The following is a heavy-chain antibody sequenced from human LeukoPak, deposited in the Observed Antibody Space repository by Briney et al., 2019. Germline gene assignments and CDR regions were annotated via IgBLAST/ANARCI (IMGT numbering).Heavy chain of an antibody. D-gene: IGHD4-17*01. V-gene: IGHV5-51*01. J-gene: IGHJ4*02. CDR3: ARQATTVTTGGY. CDR2: IYPGDSDT. CDR1: GYIFTNYW. Sequence: GESLKISCKGPGYIFTNYWIGWVRQMPGYGLEWMGTIYPGDSDTRYSPSFQGQVTISIDKSISTAYLQWSSLKASDTAMYYCARQATTVTTGGYWGQGTQVTVSS.